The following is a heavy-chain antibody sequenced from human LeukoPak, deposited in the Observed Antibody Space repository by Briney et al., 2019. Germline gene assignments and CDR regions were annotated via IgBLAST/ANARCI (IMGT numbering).Heavy chain of an antibody. CDR1: GFAVSNKF. Sequence: GGSLRLSCAASGFAVSNKFMYWVRQAPGKGLEWVSVIRVGDVTHYADSVKGRFTTSRDSSKNTVYLQMESLRVKDTAVYYCAREDNGGATDGGFDVWGHGTVVTVSS. CDR2: IRVGDVT. V-gene: IGHV3-53*01. CDR3: AREDNGGATDGGFDV. D-gene: IGHD3-16*01. J-gene: IGHJ3*01.